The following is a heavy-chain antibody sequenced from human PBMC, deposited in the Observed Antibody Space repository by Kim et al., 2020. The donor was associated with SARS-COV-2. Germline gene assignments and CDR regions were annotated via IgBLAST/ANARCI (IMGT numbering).Heavy chain of an antibody. CDR1: GYTFTDYV. CDR3: ARDVDYGRNLGSSWYFDG. D-gene: IGHD4-17*01. Sequence: ASVKVSCKASGYTFTDYVIHWVRQAPGQGLEWIGKINTRSGVPTYAQKFQGRVTMTRDTSINTVYMELSSLISDDTAVFYCARDVDYGRNLGSSWYFDGWGRGTLVTVSP. CDR2: INTRSGVP. V-gene: IGHV1-2*02. J-gene: IGHJ2*01.